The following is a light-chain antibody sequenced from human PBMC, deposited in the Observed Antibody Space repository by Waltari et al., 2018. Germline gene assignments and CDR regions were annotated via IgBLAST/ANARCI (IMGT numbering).Light chain of an antibody. V-gene: IGLV2-8*01. Sequence: QSALTQPPSASGSPGPSVTISCPGTSSDVGGYNYVSWYQQHPGKAPKLMIYEVSKRPSGVPDRFSGSKSGNTASLTVSGLQAEDEADYYCSSYAGSNFYVFGTGTKVTVL. CDR1: SSDVGGYNY. CDR3: SSYAGSNFYV. CDR2: EVS. J-gene: IGLJ1*01.